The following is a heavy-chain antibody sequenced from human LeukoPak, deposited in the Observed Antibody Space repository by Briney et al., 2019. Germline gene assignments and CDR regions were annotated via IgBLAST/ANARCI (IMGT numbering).Heavy chain of an antibody. CDR2: IYHSGST. V-gene: IGHV4-38-2*02. CDR3: AREGGYSYGDAPLHFDY. CDR1: GYSISSGYY. Sequence: SETLSLTCTVSGYSISSGYYWGWSRQPPGKGLEWIGSIYHSGSTYYNPSLKSRVTISVDTSNNQFSLKLSSVTAAATAVYYCAREGGYSYGDAPLHFDYWGQGTLVTVSS. J-gene: IGHJ4*02. D-gene: IGHD5-18*01.